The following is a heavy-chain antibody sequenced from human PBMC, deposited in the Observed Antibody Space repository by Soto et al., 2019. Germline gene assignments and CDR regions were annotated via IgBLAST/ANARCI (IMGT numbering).Heavy chain of an antibody. CDR1: GGSISSSSYY. CDR2: IYYSGST. Sequence: QLQLQESGPGLVKPSETLSLTCTVSGGSISSSSYYWGWIRQPPGKGLEWIGSIYYSGSTYYNPSLKSRVIISVDTSKNQFSLKLSSVTAADTAVYYCARHTDYCSGGSCYSGYYYYMDVWGKGTTVTVSS. CDR3: ARHTDYCSGGSCYSGYYYYMDV. V-gene: IGHV4-39*01. D-gene: IGHD2-15*01. J-gene: IGHJ6*03.